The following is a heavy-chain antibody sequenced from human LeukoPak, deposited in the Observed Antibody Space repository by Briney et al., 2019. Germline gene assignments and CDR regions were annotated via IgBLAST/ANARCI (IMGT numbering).Heavy chain of an antibody. CDR3: TTGTPTSDY. Sequence: GGSLRLSCAASGFNFNNAWMNWVCQAPGKGLEWVGRIKSKSDGGTTDNAAPVKGRFTISKDDSKNTLYLQMNSLKTEDTGIYYCTTGTPTSDYWGQGTLVTVSS. D-gene: IGHD1-1*01. J-gene: IGHJ4*02. CDR2: IKSKSDGGTT. V-gene: IGHV3-15*01. CDR1: GFNFNNAW.